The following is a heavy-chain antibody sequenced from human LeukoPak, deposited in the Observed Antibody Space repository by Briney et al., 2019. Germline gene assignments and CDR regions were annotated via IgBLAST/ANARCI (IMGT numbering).Heavy chain of an antibody. D-gene: IGHD2-2*01. CDR1: GYTFSDYY. J-gene: IGHJ4*02. CDR3: AREERHQRGRHFEY. V-gene: IGHV1-2*02. Sequence: ASVKVSCKASGYTFSDYYIHWVRQGPGQGLEWMGWINPNSGTNYAQNFQGRVTMTRDTSTSTAYMELSRLRSDETAVYYCAREERHQRGRHFEYWGQGTLVTVSS. CDR2: INPNSGT.